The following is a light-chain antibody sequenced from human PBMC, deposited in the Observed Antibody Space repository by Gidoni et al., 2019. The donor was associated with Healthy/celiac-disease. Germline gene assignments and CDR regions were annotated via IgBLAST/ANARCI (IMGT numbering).Light chain of an antibody. CDR1: SSDVGGYIY. J-gene: IGLJ2*01. Sequence: QSALTQPRSVSVSPGQSATISCTGTSSDVGGYIYVSWYQQHPGKAPKLMIYDVSKRPSGVPDRFSGSKSGNTASLTISGLQAEDEADYYCCSYAGSYTFEVVFGGGTKLTVL. V-gene: IGLV2-11*01. CDR3: CSYAGSYTFEVV. CDR2: DVS.